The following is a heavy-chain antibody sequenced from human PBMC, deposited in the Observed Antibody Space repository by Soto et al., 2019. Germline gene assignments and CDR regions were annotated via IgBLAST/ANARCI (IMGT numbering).Heavy chain of an antibody. CDR2: ISAYNGNT. CDR1: GFTFSSYG. D-gene: IGHD6-19*01. V-gene: IGHV1-18*01. J-gene: IGHJ3*02. Sequence: GGSLRLSCAASGFTFSSYGISWVRQAPGQGLEWMGWISAYNGNTNYAQKLQGRVTMTTDTSTSTAYTELRSLRSDDTAVYYCARNSGHDAFDIWGQGTMVTVSS. CDR3: ARNSGHDAFDI.